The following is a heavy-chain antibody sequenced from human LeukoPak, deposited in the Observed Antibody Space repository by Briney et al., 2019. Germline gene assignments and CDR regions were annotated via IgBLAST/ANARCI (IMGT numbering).Heavy chain of an antibody. D-gene: IGHD2-21*02. J-gene: IGHJ4*02. CDR2: ISDTGRTT. CDR1: GFSFNTYA. CDR3: AKDHDNTDYYYYFDS. V-gene: IGHV3-23*01. Sequence: PGGSLRLSCAASGFSFNTYAMNWVRQAPGKGLEWVSGISDTGRTTYYTDSVKGRFTISRDNSKNTLHLQMNSLGAEDTALYFCAKDHDNTDYYYYFDSWGQGTLVTVSS.